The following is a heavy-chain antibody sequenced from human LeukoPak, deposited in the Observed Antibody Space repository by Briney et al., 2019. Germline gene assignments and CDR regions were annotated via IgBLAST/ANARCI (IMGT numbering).Heavy chain of an antibody. V-gene: IGHV4-59*08. D-gene: IGHD2-2*02. CDR3: ARLDCSSTSCYINYGMDV. CDR1: GGSISSYY. CDR2: IYYSGST. Sequence: NASETLSLTCTVSGGSISSYYWSWIRQPPGKGLEWIGYIYYSGSTNYNPSLKSRVTISVDTSKNQFSLKLSSVTAADTAVYYCARLDCSSTSCYINYGMDVWGQGTTVTVSS. J-gene: IGHJ6*02.